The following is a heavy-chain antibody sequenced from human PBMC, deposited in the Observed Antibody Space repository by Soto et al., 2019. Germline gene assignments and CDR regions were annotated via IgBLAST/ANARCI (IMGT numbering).Heavy chain of an antibody. Sequence: GVLRLSCAASGFTFSSYSMNWVRQAPGKGLEWVSSISSSSSYIYYADSVKGRFTISRDNAKNSLYLQMNSLRAEDTAVYYCATEGSSGWYVGYWGQGTLVTVSS. CDR1: GFTFSSYS. J-gene: IGHJ4*02. CDR3: ATEGSSGWYVGY. CDR2: ISSSSSYI. D-gene: IGHD6-19*01. V-gene: IGHV3-21*01.